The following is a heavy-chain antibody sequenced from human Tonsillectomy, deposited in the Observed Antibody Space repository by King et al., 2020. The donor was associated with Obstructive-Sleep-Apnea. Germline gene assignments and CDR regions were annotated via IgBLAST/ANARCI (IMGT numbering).Heavy chain of an antibody. J-gene: IGHJ4*02. CDR2: ISSSSSYT. CDR1: GFTFSDYY. D-gene: IGHD3-3*01. Sequence: QVQLVESGGGLVKPGGSLRLSCAASGFTFSDYYMSWIRQAPGKGLEWVSYISSSSSYTNYADSVKGRFTISRDNAKNSLYLQMNSLRAEDTAVYYCARGFPLGDYDFWSGYSDYWGQGTLVTVSS. V-gene: IGHV3-11*06. CDR3: ARGFPLGDYDFWSGYSDY.